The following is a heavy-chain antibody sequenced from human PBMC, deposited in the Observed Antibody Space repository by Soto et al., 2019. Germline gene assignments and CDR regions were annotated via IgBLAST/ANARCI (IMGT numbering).Heavy chain of an antibody. J-gene: IGHJ3*01. D-gene: IGHD4-17*01. CDR2: IYYSGGT. Sequence: QVQLQESGPGLVKPSETLSLICTVSGVSISSYYWSWIRQPPGKGLEWIGYIYYSGGTNSNPSLQSRVTISVDTSKNQLSLKLSSVTAADTAVYYCARQGTDDYGDDDAFHLWGQGTMVTVSS. V-gene: IGHV4-59*08. CDR3: ARQGTDDYGDDDAFHL. CDR1: GVSISSYY.